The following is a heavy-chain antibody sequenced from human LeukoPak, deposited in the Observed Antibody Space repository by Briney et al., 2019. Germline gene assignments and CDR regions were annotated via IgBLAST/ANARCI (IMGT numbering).Heavy chain of an antibody. D-gene: IGHD3-22*01. CDR1: GFTFSSYS. V-gene: IGHV3-21*01. CDR2: ISSSSSYI. CDR3: ARYPPFYDSSGYSFDY. Sequence: GGSLRLSCEASGFTFSSYSMNWVRQAPGKGLEWVSSISSSSSYIYYADSVKGRFTISRDNAKNSLYLQMNSLRAEDTAVYYCARYPPFYDSSGYSFDYWGQGTLVTVSS. J-gene: IGHJ4*02.